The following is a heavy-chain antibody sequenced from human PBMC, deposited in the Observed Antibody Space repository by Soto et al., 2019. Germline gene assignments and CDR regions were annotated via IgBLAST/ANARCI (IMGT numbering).Heavy chain of an antibody. Sequence: PGGSLRLSCAASGFSFSTYPMVWVRQAPGKRLEAVSSISGSGDKTYYKDSVKGRFTISRDNSKNTVDLQMNSLRPEDAAVYYCVKILSTVTTDYYGMDAWGQGTTVTVSS. CDR3: VKILSTVTTDYYGMDA. CDR1: GFSFSTYP. V-gene: IGHV3-23*01. D-gene: IGHD4-17*01. CDR2: ISGSGDKT. J-gene: IGHJ6*02.